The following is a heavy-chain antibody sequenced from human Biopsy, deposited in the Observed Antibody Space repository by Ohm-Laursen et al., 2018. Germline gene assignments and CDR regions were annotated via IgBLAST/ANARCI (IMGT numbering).Heavy chain of an antibody. Sequence: SDTLSLTCTVSGGSISNNNYYWGWIRQPPGKGLEWIGSIFYRGSTHYKPSIKSQVNISVDTSKNQFSLKLNSVTAADTAVYYCARDYDTSGYYYVSWGQGTLVTVSS. CDR3: ARDYDTSGYYYVS. J-gene: IGHJ5*02. CDR1: GGSISNNNYY. D-gene: IGHD3-22*01. V-gene: IGHV4-39*01. CDR2: IFYRGST.